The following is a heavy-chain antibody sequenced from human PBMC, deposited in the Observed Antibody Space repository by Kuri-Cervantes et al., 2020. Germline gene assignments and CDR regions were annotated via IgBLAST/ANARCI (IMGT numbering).Heavy chain of an antibody. D-gene: IGHD3-10*01. Sequence: SETLSLTCTVSGGSIRGHYFSWIRQSPGKGLEWIGSYHHSGSTVYTPSLNSRVTMSVDTSKNQFSLKLSSVTAVDTAVYYCAREGWMVRGVKSWFDPWGQGTLVTVSS. CDR1: GGSIRGHY. V-gene: IGHV4-59*11. J-gene: IGHJ5*02. CDR2: YHHSGST. CDR3: AREGWMVRGVKSWFDP.